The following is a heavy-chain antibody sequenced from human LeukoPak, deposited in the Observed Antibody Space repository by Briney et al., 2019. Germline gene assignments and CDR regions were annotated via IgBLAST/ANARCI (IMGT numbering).Heavy chain of an antibody. J-gene: IGHJ6*03. CDR2: IYTSGST. CDR1: GSSVSSYY. Sequence: PSETLSLTCTVSGSSVSSYYWSWIRQPPGKGLEWIGYIYTSGSTNYNPSLKSRVTISADTSKNQFSLKLSSVTAADTAVYYCARSHSGYDLYYYYMDVWGKGTTVTVSS. CDR3: ARSHSGYDLYYYYMDV. D-gene: IGHD5-12*01. V-gene: IGHV4-4*08.